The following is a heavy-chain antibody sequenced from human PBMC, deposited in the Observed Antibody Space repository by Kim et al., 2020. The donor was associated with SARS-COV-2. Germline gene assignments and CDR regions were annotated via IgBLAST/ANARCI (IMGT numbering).Heavy chain of an antibody. CDR3: ARSGYSYGYDGYYYYGMEV. CDR2: INPNSGGT. V-gene: IGHV1-2*02. J-gene: IGHJ6*02. Sequence: ASVKVSCKASGYTFTGYYMHWVRQAPGQGLEWMGWINPNSGGTNYAQKFQGRVTMTRDTSISTAYMELSRLRSDDTAVYYCARSGYSYGYDGYYYYGMEVWGQGTTVTVSS. D-gene: IGHD5-18*01. CDR1: GYTFTGYY.